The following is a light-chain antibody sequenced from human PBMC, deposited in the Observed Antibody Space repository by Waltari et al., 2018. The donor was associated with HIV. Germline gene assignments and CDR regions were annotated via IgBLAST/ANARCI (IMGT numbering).Light chain of an antibody. Sequence: DIQMTQSPSSLSASVGDRVTITCRASQSIASYVNWFQYKPGQAPKLLIFGASNLQSGVPSRFSGSGSGTAFTLTINSLQPEDFATYYCQHCYTTPWTFGQGTKVEIK. CDR3: QHCYTTPWT. V-gene: IGKV1-39*01. J-gene: IGKJ1*01. CDR2: GAS. CDR1: QSIASY.